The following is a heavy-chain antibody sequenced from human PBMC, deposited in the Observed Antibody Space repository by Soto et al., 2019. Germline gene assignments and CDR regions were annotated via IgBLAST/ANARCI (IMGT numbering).Heavy chain of an antibody. CDR2: INKNGSTV. Sequence: PGGSLRLSCAVFGVSISSYEMNWVRQDRVKGLEWVSYINKNGSTVSYADSVKGRFTSSRDNAENSLHMQMNTLRAEDTDVYCCATGVWYYFDYWGQGALVTVSS. D-gene: IGHD2-21*01. J-gene: IGHJ4*02. V-gene: IGHV3-48*03. CDR1: GVSISSYE. CDR3: ATGVWYYFDY.